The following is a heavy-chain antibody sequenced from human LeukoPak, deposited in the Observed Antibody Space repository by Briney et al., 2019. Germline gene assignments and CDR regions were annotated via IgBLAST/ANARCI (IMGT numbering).Heavy chain of an antibody. J-gene: IGHJ4*02. CDR3: ARGLNGYSGTYYGFDY. Sequence: SETLSLTCAVYGGSFSGYFWSWTRQPPGKGLEWIGEINHSGTTNYNPSLKSRVTISVDTSKNQFSLKLNSVTAADTAVFYCARGLNGYSGTYYGFDYWGQATLVTVSS. D-gene: IGHD1-26*01. V-gene: IGHV4-34*01. CDR1: GGSFSGYF. CDR2: INHSGTT.